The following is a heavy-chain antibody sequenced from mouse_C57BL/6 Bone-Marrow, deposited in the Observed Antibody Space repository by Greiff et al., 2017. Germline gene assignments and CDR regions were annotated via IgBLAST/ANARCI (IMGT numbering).Heavy chain of an antibody. CDR2: ISSGSRTI. D-gene: IGHD1-1*01. J-gene: IGHJ1*03. CDR1: GFTFSDYG. Sequence: DVQLQESGGGLVKPGGSLTISCAASGFTFSDYGMHWVRQAPETGLEWVADISSGSRTIYYADTVKGRFTMPRGNATSTLFLQMTSLRSEDTAMYYCAITTVPDWYFDVWGTGTTVTVSS. V-gene: IGHV5-17*01. CDR3: AITTVPDWYFDV.